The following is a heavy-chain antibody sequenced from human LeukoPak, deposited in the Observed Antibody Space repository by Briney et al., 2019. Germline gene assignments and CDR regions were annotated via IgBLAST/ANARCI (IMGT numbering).Heavy chain of an antibody. J-gene: IGHJ4*02. Sequence: GGSLRLSCAVSGLTFSSTWMDWVRQAPGKGLEWVASINPDGNKKYSADSVKGRFTISRDNAENSLYLQMNSLRVEDTAFYYCARDLAYSRLDYWGQGMLVTVSS. V-gene: IGHV3-7*01. CDR3: ARDLAYSRLDY. CDR2: INPDGNKK. CDR1: GLTFSSTW. D-gene: IGHD5-18*01.